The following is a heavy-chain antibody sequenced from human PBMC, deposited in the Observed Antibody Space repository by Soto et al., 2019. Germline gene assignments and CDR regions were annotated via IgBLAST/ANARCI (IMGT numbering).Heavy chain of an antibody. CDR2: IIPIFGTA. J-gene: IGHJ4*02. Sequence: QVQLVQSGAEVKKPGSSVKVSCKASGGTFSSYAISWVRQAPGQGLEWMGGIIPIFGTANYAQKFQGRVTITADESTSTAYMELSSLRSEDTAVYYCARVPYYYDSSGYYYFDYWGQGTLVTVSS. V-gene: IGHV1-69*12. D-gene: IGHD3-22*01. CDR1: GGTFSSYA. CDR3: ARVPYYYDSSGYYYFDY.